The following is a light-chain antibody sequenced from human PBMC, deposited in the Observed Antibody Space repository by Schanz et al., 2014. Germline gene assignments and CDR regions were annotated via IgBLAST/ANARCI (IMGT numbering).Light chain of an antibody. J-gene: IGLJ2*01. CDR2: GGS. CDR3: SSYTGSSTFVV. V-gene: IGLV2-14*02. Sequence: QSALTQPASVSGSPGQSITISCTGTSSDVGYTYLVSWYQQHPGKAPKLLIFGGSQRPSGVSDRFSGSKSGNTASLTISGLQAEDEADYYCSSYTGSSTFVVFGGGTKLTVL. CDR1: SSDVGYTYL.